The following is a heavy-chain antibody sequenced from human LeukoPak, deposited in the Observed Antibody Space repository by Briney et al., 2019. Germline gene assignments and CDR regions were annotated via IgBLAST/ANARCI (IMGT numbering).Heavy chain of an antibody. J-gene: IGHJ6*02. Sequence: GGSLRLSCAASGFTFSSYWMHWVRQAPGKGLVWVSGINTDGSSTNYADSVKGRFTISRDNAKNSLFLQMNTLRAEDTAVYYCARDPYSSTWSYGMDVWGQGTTVTVSS. D-gene: IGHD6-6*01. CDR1: GFTFSSYW. CDR3: ARDPYSSTWSYGMDV. CDR2: INTDGSST. V-gene: IGHV3-74*01.